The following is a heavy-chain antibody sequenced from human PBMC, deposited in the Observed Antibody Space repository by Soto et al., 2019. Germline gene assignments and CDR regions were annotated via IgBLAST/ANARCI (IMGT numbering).Heavy chain of an antibody. D-gene: IGHD3-22*01. J-gene: IGHJ4*02. CDR2: IGSSGSTI. CDR1: VFTFSDYY. CDR3: ARAYDSSGYYLDY. Sequence: GRSLRLSCAASVFTFSDYYMSWIRQSPGKGLEWVSYIGSSGSTIYYADSVKGRFTIYRDNAMKSLYLPMNSLRAEDTAVYYCARAYDSSGYYLDYWGQGTLVTVSS. V-gene: IGHV3-11*01.